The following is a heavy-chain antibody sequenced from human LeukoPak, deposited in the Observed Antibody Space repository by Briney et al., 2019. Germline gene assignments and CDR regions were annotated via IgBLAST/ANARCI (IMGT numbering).Heavy chain of an antibody. J-gene: IGHJ4*02. Sequence: ASVKVSCKASGDTFISYGISWVRQAPGQGLEWMGWISAYNGNTNYAQKLQGRVTMTTDTYTSTAYMELRSLRSDDTAVYYCARDSSIAVAGTYGYWGQGTLVTVSS. CDR2: ISAYNGNT. CDR1: GDTFISYG. CDR3: ARDSSIAVAGTYGY. D-gene: IGHD6-19*01. V-gene: IGHV1-18*01.